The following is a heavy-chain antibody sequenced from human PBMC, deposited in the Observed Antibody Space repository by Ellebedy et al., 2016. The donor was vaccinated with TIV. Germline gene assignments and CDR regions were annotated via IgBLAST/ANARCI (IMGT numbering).Heavy chain of an antibody. V-gene: IGHV1-18*04. CDR3: ARDLRVGELLGLRIFDY. J-gene: IGHJ4*02. Sequence: AASVKVSCKASGYTFSNYGISWVRQAPGQGLEWIGWISAYNGNTNYAQTLQGRVTMTTDTSTSTAYIELRSLRSDDTAVYYCARDLRVGELLGLRIFDYWGQGTLVTVSS. CDR2: ISAYNGNT. D-gene: IGHD3-10*01. CDR1: GYTFSNYG.